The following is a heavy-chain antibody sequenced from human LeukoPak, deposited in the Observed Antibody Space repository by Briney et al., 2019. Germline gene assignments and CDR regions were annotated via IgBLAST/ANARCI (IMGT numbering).Heavy chain of an antibody. D-gene: IGHD2-2*01. J-gene: IGHJ4*02. CDR2: MGGSGTSI. CDR3: ARDLCSSTSCYFDY. V-gene: IGHV3-21*01. Sequence: GGSLRLSCETSGFTFRTYAMNWVRQAPGKGLEWVSSMGGSGTSIYYADSVKGRFTISRDNAKNSLYLQMNSLRAEDTAVYYCARDLCSSTSCYFDYWGQGTLVTVSS. CDR1: GFTFRTYA.